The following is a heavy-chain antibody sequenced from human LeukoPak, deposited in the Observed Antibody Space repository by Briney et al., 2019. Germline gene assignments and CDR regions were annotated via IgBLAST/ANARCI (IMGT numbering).Heavy chain of an antibody. J-gene: IGHJ4*02. Sequence: PGASLRLSCAASGFNFNKYGMHWVRQPPGKGLEWAAVIWYDGTKTFYTDSVKGRFTISRDNSKNTLYLQMNSLRDEDTAVYYCARDPSDGTKAFGDWGQRTLVTVSP. V-gene: IGHV3-33*01. CDR2: IWYDGTKT. CDR1: GFNFNKYG. CDR3: ARDPSDGTKAFGD.